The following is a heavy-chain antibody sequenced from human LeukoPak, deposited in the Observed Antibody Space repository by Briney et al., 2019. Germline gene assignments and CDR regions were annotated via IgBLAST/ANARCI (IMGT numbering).Heavy chain of an antibody. V-gene: IGHV4-39*01. CDR1: GGSISSSSYY. CDR3: GGGSYGRDDY. J-gene: IGHJ4*02. D-gene: IGHD1-26*01. Sequence: PSETLSLTCTVSGGSISSSSYYWGWIRQPPGKWLEWIGSIYYSGSTYYNPSLKSRVTISVDTSKNQFSLKLSSVTAADTAVYYCGGGSYGRDDYWGQGTLVTVSS. CDR2: IYYSGST.